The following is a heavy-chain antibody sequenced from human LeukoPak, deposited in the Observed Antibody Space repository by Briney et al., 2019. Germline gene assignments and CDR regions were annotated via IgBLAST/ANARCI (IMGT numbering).Heavy chain of an antibody. V-gene: IGHV3-7*01. Sequence: PGGSLRLSCAASRFSFTSSWMTWVRQAPGKGLEGMTNINQDGSVKTYVDSVKGRFTISRDNAKNSLYLQMNSLRVEDTAVYYCARDSAYFTFDIWGLGTMVAVSS. J-gene: IGHJ3*02. CDR2: INQDGSVK. CDR3: ARDSAYFTFDI. D-gene: IGHD5-12*01. CDR1: RFSFTSSW.